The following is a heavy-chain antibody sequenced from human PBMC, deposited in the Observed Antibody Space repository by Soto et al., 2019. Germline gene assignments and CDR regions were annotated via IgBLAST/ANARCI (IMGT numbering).Heavy chain of an antibody. CDR2: IYSNGKA. Sequence: TXXTLSLACTVSGGSLSNYNWHWVLQSAGKGLEWIGRIYSNGKAYYNPSLKSRVTMSLDTLNNQVSLRLRSVTAEDTAKYYCARERTYQLSGDDTLDIWGLGTMVTVS. CDR3: ARERTYQLSGDDTLDI. V-gene: IGHV4-4*07. D-gene: IGHD2-2*01. J-gene: IGHJ3*02. CDR1: GGSLSNYN.